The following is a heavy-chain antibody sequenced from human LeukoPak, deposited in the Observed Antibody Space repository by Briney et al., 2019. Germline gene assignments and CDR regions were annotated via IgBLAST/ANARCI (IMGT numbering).Heavy chain of an antibody. CDR2: IYHSGRT. CDR3: ARDGGYGHYDY. J-gene: IGHJ4*02. D-gene: IGHD5-18*01. CDR1: GGSISSGDYS. Sequence: SQTLSLTCAVSGGSISSGDYSWSWIRQPPGKGLEWIGYIYHSGRTFYNPSLKSRVTISVDTSKNQISLEVTSVAAADTAVYYCARDGGYGHYDYWGRGTLVTVSS. V-gene: IGHV4-30-2*01.